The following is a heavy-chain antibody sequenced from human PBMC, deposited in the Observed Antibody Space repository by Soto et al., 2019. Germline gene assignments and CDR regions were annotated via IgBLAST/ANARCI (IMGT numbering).Heavy chain of an antibody. J-gene: IGHJ4*02. D-gene: IGHD6-19*01. CDR3: ARLSRRASVPGDY. Sequence: SETLSLTCAVYGGSFSGYYWSWIRQPPGKGLEWIGNIYYSGTAYYTPSLKSRVAISVDASKNQFSLKLSSVTAADTAVFYCARLSRRASVPGDYWGQGTLVTVSS. V-gene: IGHV4-34*01. CDR1: GGSFSGYY. CDR2: IYYSGTA.